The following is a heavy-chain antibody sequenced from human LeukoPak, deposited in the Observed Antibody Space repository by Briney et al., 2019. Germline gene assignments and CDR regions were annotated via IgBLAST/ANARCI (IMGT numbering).Heavy chain of an antibody. CDR3: ARGLSRARRESDY. V-gene: IGHV4-59*01. J-gene: IGHJ4*02. CDR1: TDSMNKFF. Sequence: SETLSLTCSVSTDSMNKFFWSWVLQPPGKGLEWIGYIDDSGSTSYNPSLKSRVTISIDTSKKQFSLRLTSVADADTAIYFCARGLSRARRESDYWGQGTLVTVSS. CDR2: IDDSGST.